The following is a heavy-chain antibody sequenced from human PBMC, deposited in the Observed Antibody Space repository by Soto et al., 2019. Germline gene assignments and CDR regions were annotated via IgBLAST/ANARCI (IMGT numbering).Heavy chain of an antibody. V-gene: IGHV5-10-1*01. Sequence: DSLTISCEGSGYTFTSYYITWARQLPGKGLEWMGRIDPSDSYTTYNPSFRGHVTISADKSIRTAYLQWSSLEASDSGMYYCSRGDTAVVDNGLVAWGQGTPVTVSS. CDR1: GYTFTSYY. J-gene: IGHJ6*02. D-gene: IGHD5-18*01. CDR2: IDPSDSYT. CDR3: SRGDTAVVDNGLVA.